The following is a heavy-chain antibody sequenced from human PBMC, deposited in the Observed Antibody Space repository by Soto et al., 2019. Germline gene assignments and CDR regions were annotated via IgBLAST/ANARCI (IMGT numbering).Heavy chain of an antibody. CDR1: GGSFSGYY. J-gene: IGHJ6*02. Sequence: SETLSLTCAVYGGSFSGYYWSWISQPPGKGLEWIGEINHSGSTNDNPSLKSRVTISVDTSKNQFSLKLSSVTAADTAVYYCARGGLYSSSWYGYYYYGMDVWGQGTTVTVSS. D-gene: IGHD6-13*01. CDR2: INHSGST. V-gene: IGHV4-34*01. CDR3: ARGGLYSSSWYGYYYYGMDV.